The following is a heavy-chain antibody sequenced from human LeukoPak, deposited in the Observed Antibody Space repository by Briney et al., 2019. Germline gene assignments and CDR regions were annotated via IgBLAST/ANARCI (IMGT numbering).Heavy chain of an antibody. D-gene: IGHD3-10*01. CDR3: AIGGSGSYSSGWFDP. Sequence: GGSLRLSCAASGFTFSSYGMHWVRQAPGKGLEWVAFARDDGSNKSYADSVKGRFTISRDNSKNTLYLQMNSLRAEDTAVYYCAIGGSGSYSSGWFDPWGQGTLVSVSS. CDR1: GFTFSSYG. CDR2: ARDDGSNK. J-gene: IGHJ5*02. V-gene: IGHV3-30*02.